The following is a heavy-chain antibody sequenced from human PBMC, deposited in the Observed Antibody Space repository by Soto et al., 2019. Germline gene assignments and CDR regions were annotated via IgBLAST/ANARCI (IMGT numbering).Heavy chain of an antibody. CDR2: IKHDGNEK. CDR3: AKDSLTGRYYDY. D-gene: IGHD1-20*01. Sequence: GGSLRLSCVGSGFTFNYYWMSWVRQAPGKGLEWVANIKHDGNEKFYVESVRGRFTVSRDNAKNSLYLQMNSLRAEDTALYYCAKDSLTGRYYDYWGQGTLVTVSS. J-gene: IGHJ4*02. V-gene: IGHV3-7*05. CDR1: GFTFNYYW.